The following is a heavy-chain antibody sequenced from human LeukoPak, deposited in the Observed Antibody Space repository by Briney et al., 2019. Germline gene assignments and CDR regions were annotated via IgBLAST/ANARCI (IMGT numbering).Heavy chain of an antibody. V-gene: IGHV3-53*05. CDR2: IYSGGST. J-gene: IGHJ4*02. Sequence: GGSLRLSCAASGFTVSSNYMSWVRQAPGKGLEWVSVIYSGGSTYYADSVKGRFTISRDNSKNMLYLQMNSLRAEDTAVYYCAKEGARTPFDYWGQGTLVTVSS. CDR1: GFTVSSNY. CDR3: AKEGARTPFDY. D-gene: IGHD4/OR15-4a*01.